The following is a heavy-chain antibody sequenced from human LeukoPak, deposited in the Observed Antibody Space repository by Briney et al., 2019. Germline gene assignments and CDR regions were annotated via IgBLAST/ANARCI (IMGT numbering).Heavy chain of an antibody. Sequence: GGSLRLSCAASGFTFSSYAMHWVRQAPGKGLEWVAVISYDGSNKYYADSVKGRFTISRDNSKNTLYLQMNSLRAEDTAMYYCARGGSSGWYDYFDYWGQGTLVTVSS. CDR1: GFTFSSYA. CDR2: ISYDGSNK. J-gene: IGHJ4*02. D-gene: IGHD6-19*01. CDR3: ARGGSSGWYDYFDY. V-gene: IGHV3-30-3*01.